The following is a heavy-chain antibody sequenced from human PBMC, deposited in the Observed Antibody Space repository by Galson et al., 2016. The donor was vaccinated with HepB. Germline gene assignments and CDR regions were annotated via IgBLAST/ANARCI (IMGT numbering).Heavy chain of an antibody. V-gene: IGHV4-4*02. CDR2: IFHSGDT. Sequence: EPLSLPCAVSGGSISRNNWWSWVRQPPGKGLEWIGEIFHSGDTNYNPSLRSRVTISVDKSKNHVSLKLISVTAADTAMYYCASYLIQSWAGSDAFDTWGQGTMVTVSS. CDR3: ASYLIQSWAGSDAFDT. CDR1: GGSISRNNW. J-gene: IGHJ3*02. D-gene: IGHD5-18*01.